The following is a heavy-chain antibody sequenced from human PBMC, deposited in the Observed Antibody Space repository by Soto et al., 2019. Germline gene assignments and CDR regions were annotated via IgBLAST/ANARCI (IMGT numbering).Heavy chain of an antibody. CDR2: IYWDDDK. J-gene: IGHJ2*01. V-gene: IGHV2-5*02. Sequence: QIALTESGPTVVRPTQTLTLTCSFSCFSLTSGGEAVAWIRQSPGKALEWLATIYWDDDKRYRRSLERRLAITKDTSKKHVVLTISNMDPLDTGTYYCAHMADLRGFYWIFELWGRRTLVAVST. D-gene: IGHD5-12*01. CDR3: AHMADLRGFYWIFEL. CDR1: CFSLTSGGEA.